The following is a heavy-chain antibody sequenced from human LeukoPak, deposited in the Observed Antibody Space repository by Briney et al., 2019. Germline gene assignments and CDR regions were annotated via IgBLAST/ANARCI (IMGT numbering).Heavy chain of an antibody. CDR1: GFTFSSYW. V-gene: IGHV3-7*01. Sequence: PGGSLRLSCAASGFTFSSYWMSWVRQAPGKGLEWVANIKQDGSEKYYVDSVKGRFTISRDNAKNSLYLQMNSLRAGDTAVYYCARGIYCGGDCYPLDAFDIWGQGTMVTVSS. CDR2: IKQDGSEK. D-gene: IGHD2-21*02. CDR3: ARGIYCGGDCYPLDAFDI. J-gene: IGHJ3*02.